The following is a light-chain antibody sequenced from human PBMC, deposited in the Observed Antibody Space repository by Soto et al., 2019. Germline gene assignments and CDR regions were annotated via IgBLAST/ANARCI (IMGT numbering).Light chain of an antibody. V-gene: IGKV3D-15*01. CDR2: GAS. Sequence: EIVMTQSPATLSVSPGERATLSCRASQSVSSNLAWYQQKPGQAPRLLIYGASTRATGIPARFSGSGSGTDFTLTITSLQPEDFAIYYCLQDYTYPRTFGGGTKVEIK. J-gene: IGKJ4*01. CDR3: LQDYTYPRT. CDR1: QSVSSN.